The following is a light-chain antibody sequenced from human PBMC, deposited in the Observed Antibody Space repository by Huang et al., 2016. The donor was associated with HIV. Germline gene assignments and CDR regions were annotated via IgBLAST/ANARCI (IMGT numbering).Light chain of an antibody. J-gene: IGKJ2*01. Sequence: TVMTQSPTTLSVSPGERVTLSRRASQSVGANLAWYQQRPGQAPRLLIYGASTRATGIPARFSGSGSGTDFTLTISSLQSEDSAIYYCQQNNNWPPYTFGQGTKLEIK. CDR2: GAS. V-gene: IGKV3-15*01. CDR3: QQNNNWPPYT. CDR1: QSVGAN.